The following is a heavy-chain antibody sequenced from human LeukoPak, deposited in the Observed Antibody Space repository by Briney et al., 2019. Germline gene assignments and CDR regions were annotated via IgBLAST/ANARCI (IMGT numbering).Heavy chain of an antibody. Sequence: SETLSLXCTVSGGSISSYYWSWVRRPPGKGLESIGYIYYSGGTNYNPSLKSRVTISVDTSKNQFSLKLSSVTAADTAVYYCARDARTHRAYYYDSSGYSNWFDPWGQGTLVTVSS. J-gene: IGHJ5*02. CDR3: ARDARTHRAYYYDSSGYSNWFDP. V-gene: IGHV4-59*01. CDR2: IYYSGGT. CDR1: GGSISSYY. D-gene: IGHD3-22*01.